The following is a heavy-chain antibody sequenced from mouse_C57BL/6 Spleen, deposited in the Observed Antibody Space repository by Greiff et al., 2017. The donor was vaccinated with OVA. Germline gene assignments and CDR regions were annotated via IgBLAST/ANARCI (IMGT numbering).Heavy chain of an antibody. CDR1: GYTFTDYN. J-gene: IGHJ4*01. D-gene: IGHD2-5*01. CDR2: INPNNGGT. Sequence: VQLQQSGPELVKPGASVKIPCKASGYTFTDYNMDWVKQSHGKSLEWIGDINPNNGGTIYNQKFKGKGTLTVDKSSSTAYMELRSLTSEDTAVYYCARGTYYSNYDYAMDYWGQGTSVTVSS. CDR3: ARGTYYSNYDYAMDY. V-gene: IGHV1-18*01.